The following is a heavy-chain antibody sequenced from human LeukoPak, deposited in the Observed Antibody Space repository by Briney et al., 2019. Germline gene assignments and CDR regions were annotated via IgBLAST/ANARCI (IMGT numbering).Heavy chain of an antibody. CDR2: INHSGTT. V-gene: IGHV4-34*01. Sequence: PSETLSLTCAVYGGSFSDHCWNWIRQPSGKGLEWIGEINHSGTTNYNASLKSRVTISVDTSKNHFSLKLNSMTAADTAVYYCARKASHYSYGLRAIDYWGQGNLVTVSS. D-gene: IGHD5-18*01. J-gene: IGHJ4*02. CDR1: GGSFSDHC. CDR3: ARKASHYSYGLRAIDY.